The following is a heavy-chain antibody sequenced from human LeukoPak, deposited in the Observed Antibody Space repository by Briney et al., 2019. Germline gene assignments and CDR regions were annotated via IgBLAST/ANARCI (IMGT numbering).Heavy chain of an antibody. CDR1: GFTFDDHV. J-gene: IGHJ3*02. CDR2: ITVDGRTT. V-gene: IGHV3-43*02. D-gene: IGHD3-16*01. CDR3: ARVTWTTAFDI. Sequence: GGSLRLSCAASGFTFDDHVMHWVRQAPGKGLEWVSLITVDGRTTYYADSVKGRFTISRDNRKNSLYLQMNSLRAEDTAVYYCARVTWTTAFDIWGQGTMVTVSS.